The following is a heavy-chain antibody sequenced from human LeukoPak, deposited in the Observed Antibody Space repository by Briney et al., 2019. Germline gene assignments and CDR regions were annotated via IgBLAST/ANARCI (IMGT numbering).Heavy chain of an antibody. Sequence: PGGSLRLSCGASGFTFSSYGMNWVRQGPGKGLEWVSGISGSGGSTYYADSVKGRFTISRDNSKNTLYLQMNSLRAEDTAIYYCAKASGDIVVVPDEYFDYWGQGTLVTVSS. CDR2: ISGSGGST. D-gene: IGHD2-2*01. CDR1: GFTFSSYG. CDR3: AKASGDIVVVPDEYFDY. J-gene: IGHJ4*02. V-gene: IGHV3-23*01.